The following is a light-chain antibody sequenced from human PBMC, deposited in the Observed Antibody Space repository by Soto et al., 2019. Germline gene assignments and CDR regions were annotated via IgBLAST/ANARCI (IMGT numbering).Light chain of an antibody. CDR2: DAS. Sequence: EIVMTQSPATLSLSPGESATLSCRASQTIGSNLAWYQFRPGQAPRLLIYDASTRAAGVPARFSGSGSGTDFTLTISSLQSEDLAVYFCQQYDNWPLYTFGQGTKLEIK. CDR3: QQYDNWPLYT. CDR1: QTIGSN. V-gene: IGKV3-15*01. J-gene: IGKJ2*01.